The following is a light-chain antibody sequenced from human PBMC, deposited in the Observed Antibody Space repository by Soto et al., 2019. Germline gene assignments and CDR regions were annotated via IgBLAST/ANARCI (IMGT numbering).Light chain of an antibody. CDR1: QSVRSSY. CDR2: GAS. Sequence: EIVLTQSPGTLSLSPGDRATLSCRASQSVRSSYIAWYQQKPGQAPRLLIYGASRRATGIPDRFSGSGSGTDFTLTISRLEPEDFVVYYCQQQGSSPRTFGQGTKVEIK. CDR3: QQQGSSPRT. J-gene: IGKJ1*01. V-gene: IGKV3-20*01.